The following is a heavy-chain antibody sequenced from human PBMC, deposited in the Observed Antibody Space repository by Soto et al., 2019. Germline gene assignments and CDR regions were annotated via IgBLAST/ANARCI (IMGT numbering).Heavy chain of an antibody. CDR3: AKDRGIIVKAGDAFDV. V-gene: IGHV3-23*01. D-gene: IGHD3-16*02. J-gene: IGHJ3*01. CDR2: ISDSGDRT. CDR1: GFTLSMSA. Sequence: EVQLMESGGGLVQPGGSLRLSCAGSGFTLSMSAVSWVRQAPGKGLEWVSYISDSGDRTYYADSVKGRFTISRDRSKNTVYMQMNPLRAEDAALYYWAKDRGIIVKAGDAFDVWGQGTMVTVSS.